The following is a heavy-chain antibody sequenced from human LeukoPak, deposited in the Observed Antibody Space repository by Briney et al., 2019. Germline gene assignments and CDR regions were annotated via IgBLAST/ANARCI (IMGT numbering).Heavy chain of an antibody. D-gene: IGHD2-2*01. Sequence: GGSLRLSCTASGFTFSDYSFNWVRQAPGKGLEWISFISSSSVTIYYADSVKGRFTISRDSAKNSLYLQMNSLRAEDTAVYYCARDRVLRPAANHLDYWGQGSLVTVSS. CDR2: ISSSSVTI. J-gene: IGHJ4*02. CDR3: ARDRVLRPAANHLDY. V-gene: IGHV3-48*01. CDR1: GFTFSDYS.